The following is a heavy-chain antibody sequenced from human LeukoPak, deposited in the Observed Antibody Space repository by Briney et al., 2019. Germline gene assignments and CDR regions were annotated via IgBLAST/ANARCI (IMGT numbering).Heavy chain of an antibody. J-gene: IGHJ4*02. CDR3: ARSELLWFGGVNSGFDY. Sequence: PSQTLSLTCTVSGGSISSGSYYWSWIRQPAGKGLGWIGRIYTSGSTNYNPSLKSRVTISVDTSKNQFSLKLSSVTAADTAVYYCARSELLWFGGVNSGFDYWGQGTLVTVSS. CDR1: GGSISSGSYY. D-gene: IGHD3-10*01. CDR2: IYTSGST. V-gene: IGHV4-61*02.